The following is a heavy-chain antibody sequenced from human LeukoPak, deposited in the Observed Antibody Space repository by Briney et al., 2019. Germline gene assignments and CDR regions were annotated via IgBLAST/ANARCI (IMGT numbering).Heavy chain of an antibody. CDR3: ATRALGTGTQAFDI. CDR2: ISAYNGNT. Sequence: ASVKVSCKASGYTFTSYGISWVRQAPGQGLEWMGRISAYNGNTNYAQKLQGRVTMTTDTSTSTAYMELRSLRSDDTAVYYCATRALGTGTQAFDIWGQGTMVTVSS. J-gene: IGHJ3*02. D-gene: IGHD1-7*01. V-gene: IGHV1-18*01. CDR1: GYTFTSYG.